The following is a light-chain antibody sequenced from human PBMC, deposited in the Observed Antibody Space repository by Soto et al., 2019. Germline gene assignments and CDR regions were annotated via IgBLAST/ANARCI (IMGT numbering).Light chain of an antibody. V-gene: IGKV4-1*01. CDR1: QSVLYSSNNKNY. CDR2: WAS. J-gene: IGKJ4*01. Sequence: DIVMTQSPDSLAVYLGERAIINCKSSQSVLYSSNNKNYLAWYQQKPGQPPKLLIYWASTRESGVPDRFSGSGSGTDFTLTISSLQAEDVAFYYCQQYYSTPLTFGGGTKVEIK. CDR3: QQYYSTPLT.